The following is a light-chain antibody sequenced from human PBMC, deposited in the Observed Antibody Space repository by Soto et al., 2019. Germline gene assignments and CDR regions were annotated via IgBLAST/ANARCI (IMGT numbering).Light chain of an antibody. Sequence: SYELTQPPSVSVAPGKTARITCGGNNIGSKSVHWYQQKPGQAPVLVIYYVSDRPSGIPERFSGSNSGNTATLTISRVEAGDEADYYCQVWDSSSDPRGVFGTGTKLTVL. CDR3: QVWDSSSDPRGV. CDR1: NIGSKS. V-gene: IGLV3-21*04. J-gene: IGLJ1*01. CDR2: YVS.